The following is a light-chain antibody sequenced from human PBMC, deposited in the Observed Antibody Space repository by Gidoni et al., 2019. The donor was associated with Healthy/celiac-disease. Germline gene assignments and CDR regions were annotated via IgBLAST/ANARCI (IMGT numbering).Light chain of an antibody. CDR2: EVS. J-gene: IGLJ2*01. V-gene: IGLV2-23*02. CDR1: SSDVGSYNL. Sequence: QSSLTQPASVSWSPGQSITISCTGTSSDVGSYNLVSWYQQHPGKAPKLMIYEVSKRPSGVSKRFSGSKSGNTAYRTISGLQAEDEADYYCCSYAGSVVFGGGTKLTVL. CDR3: CSYAGSVV.